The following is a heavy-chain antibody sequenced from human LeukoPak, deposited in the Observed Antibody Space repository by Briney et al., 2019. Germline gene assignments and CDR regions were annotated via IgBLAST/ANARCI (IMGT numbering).Heavy chain of an antibody. CDR1: GGSISNYY. CDR2: IYSTGGT. CDR3: ARHRPEGSYPLDS. J-gene: IGHJ4*02. V-gene: IGHV4-59*08. Sequence: PSETLSLTCTVSGGSISNYYWSWLRQPPGKGLEWIGHIYSTGGTTYSPSLKSRVIMSADTSKNQFSLKVTSVTAADTAVYYCARHRPEGSYPLDSWGQGALVTVSS.